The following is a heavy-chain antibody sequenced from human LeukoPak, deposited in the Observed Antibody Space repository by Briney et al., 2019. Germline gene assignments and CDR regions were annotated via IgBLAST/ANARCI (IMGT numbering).Heavy chain of an antibody. Sequence: ASVKVSCKASGYTFTGYYMHWVRQAPGQGLEWMGRINPNSGGTNYAQKFQGRVTMTRDTSISTAYMELSRLRPDDTAVYYCVLIRGVKKGLFDYWGQGTLVTVSS. D-gene: IGHD3-10*01. CDR3: VLIRGVKKGLFDY. CDR1: GYTFTGYY. J-gene: IGHJ4*02. CDR2: INPNSGGT. V-gene: IGHV1-2*06.